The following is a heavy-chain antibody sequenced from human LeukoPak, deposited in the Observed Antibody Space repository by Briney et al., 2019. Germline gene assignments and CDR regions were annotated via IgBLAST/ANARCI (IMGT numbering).Heavy chain of an antibody. Sequence: GGSLRLSCAASGFTFSSYEMNWVRQAPGKGLEWVSYISSSGSTIYYADSVKGRFTISRDNSKNTLYLQMNSLRAEDTAVYYCAKDPYGDYYYYYMDVWGKGTTVTVSS. V-gene: IGHV3-48*03. CDR2: ISSSGSTI. J-gene: IGHJ6*03. D-gene: IGHD4-17*01. CDR3: AKDPYGDYYYYYMDV. CDR1: GFTFSSYE.